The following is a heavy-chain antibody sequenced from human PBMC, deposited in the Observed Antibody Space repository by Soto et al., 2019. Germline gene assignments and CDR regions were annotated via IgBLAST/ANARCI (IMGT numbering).Heavy chain of an antibody. CDR2: IYYSGST. Sequence: QVQLQESGPGLVKPSETLSLTCTVSGGSISSYYWSWIRQPPGKGLEWIGYIYYSGSTNYNPSLKSRVTISVDTSKNQFSLKLSSVTAADTAVYYCASGVCSGGNCYRYRLDYWGQGTLVTVSS. J-gene: IGHJ4*02. CDR1: GGSISSYY. V-gene: IGHV4-59*01. D-gene: IGHD2-15*01. CDR3: ASGVCSGGNCYRYRLDY.